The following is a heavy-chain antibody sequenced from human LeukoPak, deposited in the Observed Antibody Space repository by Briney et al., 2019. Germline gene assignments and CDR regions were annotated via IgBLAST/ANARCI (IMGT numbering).Heavy chain of an antibody. J-gene: IGHJ4*02. V-gene: IGHV3-30*02. CDR2: IRYDGSNK. CDR3: AKAPVVRWLQSIY. Sequence: GGSLRLSCAASGFTFSSYGMHWVRQAPGKGLEWVAFIRYDGSNKYYADSVKGRFTISRDNSKNTLYLQMNSLRAEDTAVYYCAKAPVVRWLQSIYWGQGTLVTVSS. CDR1: GFTFSSYG. D-gene: IGHD5-24*01.